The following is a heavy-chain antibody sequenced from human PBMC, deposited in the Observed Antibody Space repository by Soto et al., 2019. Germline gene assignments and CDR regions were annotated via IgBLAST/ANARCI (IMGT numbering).Heavy chain of an antibody. CDR2: ISPFNGNT. D-gene: IGHD3-16*01. J-gene: IGHJ6*02. Sequence: GASVKVSCKSSGYPFTHYGITWIRQAPGQGLERMGWISPFNGNTNYGQTLQGRVTLTTETSTSTVYMELRSLRSDDTAVYYCARDQSFDRTYYYGIDVWGQGTTVTVSS. CDR1: GYPFTHYG. V-gene: IGHV1-18*01. CDR3: ARDQSFDRTYYYGIDV.